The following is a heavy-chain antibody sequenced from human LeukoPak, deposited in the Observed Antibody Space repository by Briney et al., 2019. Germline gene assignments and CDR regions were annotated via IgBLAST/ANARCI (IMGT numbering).Heavy chain of an antibody. V-gene: IGHV3-20*04. CDR1: GFTFDDYG. Sequence: PGGSLRLSCAASGFTFDDYGMSWVRQAPGKGLEWASAINWNGGGTGYADSVKGRFTISRDNAKNSLYLQMNSLRAEDTALYYCARGSGNSPFDYWGQGTLVTVSS. J-gene: IGHJ4*02. CDR3: ARGSGNSPFDY. CDR2: INWNGGGT. D-gene: IGHD4-23*01.